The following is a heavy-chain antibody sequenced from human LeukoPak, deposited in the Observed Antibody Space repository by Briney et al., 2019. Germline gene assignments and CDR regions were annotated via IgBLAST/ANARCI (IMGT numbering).Heavy chain of an antibody. V-gene: IGHV4-59*12. D-gene: IGHD2-2*01. J-gene: IGHJ4*02. CDR2: IYYSGSA. CDR3: ARDLSSTSHIDY. CDR1: GGSISSYY. Sequence: SETLSLTCTVSGGSISSYYWSWIRQPPGKGLEWIGYIYYSGSAYYNPSLKSRVAISVDTSKDQFSLKLSSVTAADTAVYYCARDLSSTSHIDYWGQGTLVTVSS.